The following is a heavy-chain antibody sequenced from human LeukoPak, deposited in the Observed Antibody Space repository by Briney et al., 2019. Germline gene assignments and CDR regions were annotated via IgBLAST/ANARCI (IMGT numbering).Heavy chain of an antibody. V-gene: IGHV1-18*01. D-gene: IGHD3-10*01. Sequence: ASVKVSCKASGYTFTSYGISWVRRAPGQGLEWMGWISAYNGNTNYAQKLQGRVTMTTDTSTTTAYMELRSLRSDDTAVYYCARGLYYYGSGSYYPFDYWGQGTLVTVSS. CDR3: ARGLYYYGSGSYYPFDY. J-gene: IGHJ4*02. CDR1: GYTFTSYG. CDR2: ISAYNGNT.